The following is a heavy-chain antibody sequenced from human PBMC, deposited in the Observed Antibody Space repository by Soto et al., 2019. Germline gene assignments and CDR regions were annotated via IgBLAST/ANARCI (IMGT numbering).Heavy chain of an antibody. CDR3: ARAEPTKHLDS. CDR1: GFIFSYYS. V-gene: IGHV3-64*07. D-gene: IGHD1-26*01. Sequence: ELQLVESGGGSVQPGGSLRLSCATTGFIFSYYSIHWVRQAPGKGLQFVSVISPDGTITFYADSVKGRFTISRDSSKNTAYLQMDSLKADDMAVYYCARAEPTKHLDSWGQGTLVTVSS. CDR2: ISPDGTIT. J-gene: IGHJ4*02.